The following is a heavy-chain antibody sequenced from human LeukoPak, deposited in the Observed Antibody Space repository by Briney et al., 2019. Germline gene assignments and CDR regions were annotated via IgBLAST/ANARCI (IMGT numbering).Heavy chain of an antibody. CDR1: GGSISSGGYS. CDR3: ARRVLGYCSSTSCPDTHFDY. V-gene: IGHV4-30-2*01. CDR2: IYHSGST. Sequence: SQTLSLTCAVSGGSISSGGYSWSWIRQPPGKGLEWIGYIYHSGSTYYNPSLKSRVTISVDRSKNQFSLKLSSVTAADTAVYYCARRVLGYCSSTSCPDTHFDYWGQGTLVTVSS. D-gene: IGHD2-2*01. J-gene: IGHJ4*02.